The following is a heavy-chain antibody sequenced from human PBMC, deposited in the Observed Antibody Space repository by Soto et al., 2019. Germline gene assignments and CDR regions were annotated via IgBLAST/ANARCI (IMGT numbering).Heavy chain of an antibody. J-gene: IGHJ4*02. CDR2: IYYSGST. V-gene: IGHV4-39*01. CDR3: ARHGNGRPPLLYYYDSSGSFKPYYFDY. Sequence: TSETLSLTCTVSGGSISSSSYYWGWIRQPPGKGLEWIGSIYYSGSTYYNPSLKSRVTISVDTSKNQFSLKLSSVTAADTAVYYCARHGNGRPPLLYYYDSSGSFKPYYFDYWGQGTLVTVSS. CDR1: GGSISSSSYY. D-gene: IGHD3-22*01.